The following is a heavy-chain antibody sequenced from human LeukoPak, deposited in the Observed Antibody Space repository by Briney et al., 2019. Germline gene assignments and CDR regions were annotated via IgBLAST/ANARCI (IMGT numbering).Heavy chain of an antibody. V-gene: IGHV1-2*02. J-gene: IGHJ1*01. CDR1: GNSFTDYY. Sequence: ASVKVSCKSSGNSFTDYYIHWMRQAPGQGLEWMGCINANSGGTKHAQNFQGRVTMTSDTSIATAYMELSGLRSDDTAIYYCATGGITTFGVGEHWGQGALITVSS. CDR3: ATGGITTFGVGEH. D-gene: IGHD3-3*01. CDR2: INANSGGT.